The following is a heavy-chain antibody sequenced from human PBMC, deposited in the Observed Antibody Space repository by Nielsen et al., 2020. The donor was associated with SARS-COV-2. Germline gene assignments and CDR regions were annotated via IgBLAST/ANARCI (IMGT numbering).Heavy chain of an antibody. CDR2: IWYDGSNK. V-gene: IGHV3-33*01. CDR1: GFTFSSYG. CDR3: ARELIAVAGTGYYYYYYGMDV. Sequence: GESLKISCAASGFTFSSYGMHWVRQAPGKGLEWVAVIWYDGSNKYYADSVKGRFTISRDNSKNTLYLQMNSLRAEDTAVYYCARELIAVAGTGYYYYYYGMDVWGQGTTVTVSS. J-gene: IGHJ6*02. D-gene: IGHD6-19*01.